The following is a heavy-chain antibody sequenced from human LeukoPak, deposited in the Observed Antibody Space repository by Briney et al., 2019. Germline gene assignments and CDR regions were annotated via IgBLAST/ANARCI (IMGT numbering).Heavy chain of an antibody. V-gene: IGHV3-23*01. CDR2: ISGSGGST. CDR1: GFTFSSYG. CDR3: AKDFGYEDGSPPDFDY. J-gene: IGHJ4*02. D-gene: IGHD1-26*01. Sequence: PGGTLRLSCAASGFTFSSYGMSWVRQAPGKGLEWVSAISGSGGSTYYADSVKGRFTISRDNSKNTLYLQMKSPRAEDTAVYYCAKDFGYEDGSPPDFDYWGQGTLVTVSS.